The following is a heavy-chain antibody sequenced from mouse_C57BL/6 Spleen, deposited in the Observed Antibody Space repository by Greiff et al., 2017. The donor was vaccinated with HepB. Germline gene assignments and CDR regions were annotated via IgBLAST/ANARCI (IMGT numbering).Heavy chain of an antibody. CDR2: IWGVGST. CDR1: GFSLTSYG. D-gene: IGHD2-4*01. CDR3: ASAGDYDEAWFAY. Sequence: VMLVESGPGLVAPSQSLSITCTVSGFSLTSYGVDWVRQSPGKGLEWLGVIWGVGSTNYNSALKSRLSISKDNSKSQVFLKMNSLQTDDTAMYYCASAGDYDEAWFAYWGQGTLVTVSA. V-gene: IGHV2-6*01. J-gene: IGHJ3*01.